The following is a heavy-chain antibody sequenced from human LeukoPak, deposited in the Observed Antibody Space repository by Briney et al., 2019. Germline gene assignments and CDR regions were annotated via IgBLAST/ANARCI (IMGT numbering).Heavy chain of an antibody. CDR2: ISGSGDST. Sequence: GGSLRLSCAASGFNFSNYAMTWVRQAPGKGLECVSGISGSGDSTYYADSVKGRFTISRDNSKNTLYLQMNSLRAEDTALYYCAKDRSLVPAALNYWGQGTLVIVSS. V-gene: IGHV3-23*01. D-gene: IGHD2-2*01. J-gene: IGHJ4*02. CDR1: GFNFSNYA. CDR3: AKDRSLVPAALNY.